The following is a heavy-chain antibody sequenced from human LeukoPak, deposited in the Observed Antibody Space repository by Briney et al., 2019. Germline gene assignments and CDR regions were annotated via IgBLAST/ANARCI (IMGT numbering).Heavy chain of an antibody. CDR1: GGSISSSSYY. J-gene: IGHJ2*01. CDR3: VCSGEFS. V-gene: IGHV4-39*01. D-gene: IGHD2-15*01. CDR2: IYYSGST. Sequence: SGTLSLTCTVSGGSISSSSYYWGWIRRPPGKGLEWIGSIYYSGSTYYNPSLKSRVTMSVHPAMNQFALKLSYVTAADPALHYCVCSGEFSWGRGTLVTVSS.